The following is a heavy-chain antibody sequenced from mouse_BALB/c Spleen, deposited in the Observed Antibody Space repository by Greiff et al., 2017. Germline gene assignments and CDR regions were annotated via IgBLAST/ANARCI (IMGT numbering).Heavy chain of an antibody. J-gene: IGHJ4*01. CDR2: INPYNDGT. Sequence: EVQLQQSGPELVKPGASVKMSCKASGYTFTSYVMHWVKQKPGQGLEWIGYINPYNDGTKYNEKFKGKATLTSDKSSSTAYMELSSLTSEDSAVYYCARCTVVEGYAMDYWGQGTSVTVSS. CDR3: ARCTVVEGYAMDY. D-gene: IGHD1-1*01. CDR1: GYTFTSYV. V-gene: IGHV1-14*01.